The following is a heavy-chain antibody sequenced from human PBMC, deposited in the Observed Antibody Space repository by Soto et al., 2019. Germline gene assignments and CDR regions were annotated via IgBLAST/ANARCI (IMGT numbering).Heavy chain of an antibody. Sequence: SVKVSCKASGGTFNTYTISWVRQAPGQGLEWMGRIIPILGIAKYAQKFQGRVTITADKSTSTAYMELSSLRSEDTAVYYCARERTGTTSMDVWGQGTTVTVSS. CDR3: ARERTGTTSMDV. D-gene: IGHD1-1*01. J-gene: IGHJ6*02. CDR1: GGTFNTYT. CDR2: IIPILGIA. V-gene: IGHV1-69*04.